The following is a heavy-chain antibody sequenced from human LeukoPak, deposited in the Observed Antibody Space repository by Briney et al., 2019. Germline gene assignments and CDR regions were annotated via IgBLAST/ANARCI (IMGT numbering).Heavy chain of an antibody. V-gene: IGHV3-48*03. CDR3: ARDRLEYFYGSGGKGHSHYMEV. Sequence: PGGSLRLSCEASGFTYKNHEMNWVRLAPGKGLEWVSYISRSGTTTTYADSVMDRFTVSRDNAKSSLYLQLNSLRVEDTGVYYCARDRLEYFYGSGGKGHSHYMEVWGKGTTVTVSS. D-gene: IGHD3-10*01. CDR2: ISRSGTTT. CDR1: GFTYKNHE. J-gene: IGHJ6*03.